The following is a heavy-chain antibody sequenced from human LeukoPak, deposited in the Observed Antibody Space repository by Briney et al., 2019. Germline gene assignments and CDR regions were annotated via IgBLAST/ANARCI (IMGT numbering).Heavy chain of an antibody. D-gene: IGHD2-15*01. V-gene: IGHV3-33*01. J-gene: IGHJ4*02. CDR1: GFTFSSYG. CDR3: ARDLGYCSGGSCYSWYYFDY. CDR2: IWYDGSNK. Sequence: PGGSLRLSCAASGFTFSSYGMHWVRQAPGKGLEWVAVIWYDGSNKYYADSVKGRFIISRDNSKNTLYLQMNSLRAEDTAVYYCARDLGYCSGGSCYSWYYFDYWGQGTLVTVSS.